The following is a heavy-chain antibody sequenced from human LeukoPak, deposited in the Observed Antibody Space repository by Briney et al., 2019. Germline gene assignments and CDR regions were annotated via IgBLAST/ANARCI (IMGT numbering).Heavy chain of an antibody. CDR2: INSNTGGT. V-gene: IGHV1-2*02. CDR3: AREATVTTSWFDP. Sequence: ASVKVSCKASGYTFTDYFIHWMRQAPGQGLEWMGWINSNTGGTYYAQNLQGRVTMTRDTSISTAYMELSRLTSDDTAVYYCAREATVTTSWFDPWGQGTLVTVSS. J-gene: IGHJ5*02. D-gene: IGHD4-17*01. CDR1: GYTFTDYF.